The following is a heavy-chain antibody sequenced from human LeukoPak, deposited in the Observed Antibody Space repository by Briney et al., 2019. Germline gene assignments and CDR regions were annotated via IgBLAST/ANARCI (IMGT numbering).Heavy chain of an antibody. CDR1: GFKFDDYA. Sequence: GGSLRLSCAASGFKFDDYAMHWVRQVPGKGLEWVSDISWNSDNMGYADSVKGRFIISRDNAKNSLYLQMYSLRPEDTALYYCATDVWYTSAWALLHWGQGTLVTVSS. J-gene: IGHJ1*01. V-gene: IGHV3-9*01. D-gene: IGHD6-19*01. CDR2: ISWNSDNM. CDR3: ATDVWYTSAWALLH.